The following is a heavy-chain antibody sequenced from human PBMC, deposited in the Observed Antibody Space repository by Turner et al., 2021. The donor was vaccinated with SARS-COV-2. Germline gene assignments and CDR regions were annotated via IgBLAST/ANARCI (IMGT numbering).Heavy chain of an antibody. CDR2: IYYSGST. J-gene: IGHJ4*02. CDR3: ARAGTDWLQYYYFDY. V-gene: IGHV4-31*03. CDR1: GGSISSGAYY. D-gene: IGHD3-9*01. Sequence: QVQLQESGPGLVQPSQTLSLTCTVSGGSISSGAYYWSWIRQHPGTGLEWIGYIYYSGSTYYNPSLKSRVTISVDTSKNQFSLKLSSVTAADTAVYYCARAGTDWLQYYYFDYWGQGTLVTVSS.